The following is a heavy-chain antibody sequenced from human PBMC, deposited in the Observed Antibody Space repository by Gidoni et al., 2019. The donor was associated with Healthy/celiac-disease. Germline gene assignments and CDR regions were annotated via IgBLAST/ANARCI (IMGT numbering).Heavy chain of an antibody. J-gene: IGHJ5*02. D-gene: IGHD4-17*01. CDR3: ARQPVTTFNWFDP. Sequence: VQLVESGGGLVQPGGSLRLSCAADGFTVSSNYMSWVRQAPGKGLEWVSVIYSGGSTYYADSVKGRFTISRDNSKNTLYLQMNSLRAEDTAVYYCARQPVTTFNWFDPWGQGTLVTVSS. CDR2: IYSGGST. CDR1: GFTVSSNY. V-gene: IGHV3-66*04.